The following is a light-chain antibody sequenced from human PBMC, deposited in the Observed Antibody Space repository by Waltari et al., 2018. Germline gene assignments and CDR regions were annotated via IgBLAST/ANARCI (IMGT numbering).Light chain of an antibody. CDR3: QQYYSIPIT. V-gene: IGKV4-1*01. CDR2: WAS. CDR1: QSICYNSNNKNY. Sequence: DIVMTQSPDSLAVSLGERATINCKSSQSICYNSNNKNYLAWYQQKPGQPPKLLIYWASTRESGVPDRCSGSGSGTDFTLTISSLQAEDVAVYCCQQYYSIPITFGQGTRLEIK. J-gene: IGKJ5*01.